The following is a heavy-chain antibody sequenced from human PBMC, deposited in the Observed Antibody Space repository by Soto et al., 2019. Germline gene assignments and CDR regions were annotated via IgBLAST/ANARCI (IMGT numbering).Heavy chain of an antibody. V-gene: IGHV1-2*02. Sequence: QVQLVQSGAEVKKPGASVKVSCKASGYTFTGYFVHWVQQAPGQGLEWMGWINPNSGGTNFAQKFQGRVTMTRDTSISTAYLELSSLKSDDTAVYFCAKGWELVMGANYWGQGTLVTVSS. CDR3: AKGWELVMGANY. D-gene: IGHD1-26*01. CDR2: INPNSGGT. J-gene: IGHJ4*02. CDR1: GYTFTGYF.